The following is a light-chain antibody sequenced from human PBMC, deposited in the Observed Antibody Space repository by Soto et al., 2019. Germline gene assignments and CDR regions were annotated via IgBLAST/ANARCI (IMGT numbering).Light chain of an antibody. CDR3: QQYNNWPWT. V-gene: IGKV3-15*01. CDR2: GAS. Sequence: EIVMTQAPATLSESPGERATLSCRASQSARSSLAWYQQKPGQAPRLLIYGASTRATGIPARFSGGGSGTDFTLAISGLHSEDSAVYYCQQYNNWPWTFGPGTKVDIK. J-gene: IGKJ1*01. CDR1: QSARSS.